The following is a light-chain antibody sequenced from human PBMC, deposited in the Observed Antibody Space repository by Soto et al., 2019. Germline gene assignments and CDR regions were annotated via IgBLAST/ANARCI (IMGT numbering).Light chain of an antibody. Sequence: VVLTQSPGTLSLSPGERVTLSCRASQRVGRRYLAWYQQKPGQAPRLLIYDTSDRASDIPDRFSGGGSETDFSRTISRLVPEDSAVYYCQHQGTFGGGTKVEIK. J-gene: IGKJ4*01. CDR1: QRVGRRY. CDR2: DTS. V-gene: IGKV3-20*01. CDR3: QHQGT.